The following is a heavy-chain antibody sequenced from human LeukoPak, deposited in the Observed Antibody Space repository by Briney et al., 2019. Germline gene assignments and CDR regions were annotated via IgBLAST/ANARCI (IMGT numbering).Heavy chain of an antibody. J-gene: IGHJ4*02. D-gene: IGHD2-2*01. CDR1: GYSFTNYW. Sequence: PGESLKISCQGSGYSFTNYWIGWVRQMPGKGLEWMGIIYPGDSDTRYSPSFQGQVTISADKSTSTAYLQWSSLKALDTAMYYCARHWPCSITSCPNDYWGQGTLVTVSS. CDR2: IYPGDSDT. CDR3: ARHWPCSITSCPNDY. V-gene: IGHV5-51*01.